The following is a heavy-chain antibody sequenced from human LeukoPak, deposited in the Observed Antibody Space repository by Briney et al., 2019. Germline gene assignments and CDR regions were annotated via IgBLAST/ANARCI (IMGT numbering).Heavy chain of an antibody. V-gene: IGHV1-2*02. CDR3: ARVRYIVVVVAATPRYYFDY. D-gene: IGHD2-15*01. CDR1: GYTFTGYY. Sequence: GASVKLSCKASGYTFTGYYMHWVRQAPGQGLEWMGWINPNRGGTNYAQKFQGRVTMTRDTSISTAYMELCRLRSDDTAVYYCARVRYIVVVVAATPRYYFDYWGQGTLVTVSS. CDR2: INPNRGGT. J-gene: IGHJ4*02.